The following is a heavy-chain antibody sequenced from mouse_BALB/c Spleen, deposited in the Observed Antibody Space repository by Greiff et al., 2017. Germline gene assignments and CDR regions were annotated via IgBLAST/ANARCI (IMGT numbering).Heavy chain of an antibody. CDR1: GYTFTDYN. V-gene: IGHV1S29*02. Sequence: VQLQQSGPELVKPGASVKISCKASGYTFTDYNMHWVKQSHGKSLEWIGYIYPYNGGTGYNQKFKSKATLTVDNSSSTAYMELRSLTSEDSAVYYCARGYGNYFYAMDYWGQGTSVTVSS. CDR2: IYPYNGGT. CDR3: ARGYGNYFYAMDY. D-gene: IGHD2-10*02. J-gene: IGHJ4*01.